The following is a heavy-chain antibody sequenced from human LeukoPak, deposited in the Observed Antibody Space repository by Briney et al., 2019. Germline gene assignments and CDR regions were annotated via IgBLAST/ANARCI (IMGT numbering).Heavy chain of an antibody. J-gene: IGHJ4*02. CDR2: IKQDGSEK. V-gene: IGHV3-7*01. CDR1: GFTFSSYW. D-gene: IGHD5-24*01. Sequence: PGGSLRLSCAASGFTFSSYWMSWVRQAPGKGLEWVANIKQDGSEKYYVDSVKGRFTISRDNAKNSLYLQMNSLRAEDTAVYYCARGGKDGCNFGSYWGQGTLVTVSS. CDR3: ARGGKDGCNFGSY.